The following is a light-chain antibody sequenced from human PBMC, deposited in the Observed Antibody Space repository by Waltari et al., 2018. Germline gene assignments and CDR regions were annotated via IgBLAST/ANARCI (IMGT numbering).Light chain of an antibody. CDR1: QSVSSN. J-gene: IGKJ1*01. CDR3: RHYNDWPRT. CDR2: AAS. V-gene: IGKV3-15*01. Sequence: EIVMTQSPATLSVSPGESATLSCRASQSVSSNLAWYQQKPGQAPRLLIYAASTRATGIPARFSGSGSGTEFTLTISSLQSEDFAVYYCRHYNDWPRTFGQGTKVEIK.